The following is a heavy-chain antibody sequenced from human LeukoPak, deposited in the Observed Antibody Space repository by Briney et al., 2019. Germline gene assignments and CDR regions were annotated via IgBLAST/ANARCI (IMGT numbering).Heavy chain of an antibody. CDR3: AKSPYFYNSGRSVDV. J-gene: IGHJ6*04. D-gene: IGHD3-10*01. CDR1: GFTFSSYS. CDR2: ISGSGGTS. Sequence: GGSLRLSCAASGFTFSSYSMNGVRQAPGKGLEWVSSISGSGGTSYYADSVKGRFTISRDSAKNMLFLQMNRLRAEDTAVYYCAKSPYFYNSGRSVDVWGKGTTVTVSS. V-gene: IGHV3-23*01.